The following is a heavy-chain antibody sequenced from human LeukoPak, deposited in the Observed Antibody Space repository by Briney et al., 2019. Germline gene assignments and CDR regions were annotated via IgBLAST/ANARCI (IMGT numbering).Heavy chain of an antibody. D-gene: IGHD6-13*01. CDR1: GFTFSSYE. V-gene: IGHV3-48*03. J-gene: IGHJ4*02. Sequence: GGSLRLSCAASGFTFSSYEMNWVRQAPGKGLEWVSYISSSGSTIYYADSVKGRFTISRDSAKNSLYLQMNSLRAEDTAVYYCARLPGVATIDYWGQGTLVTVSS. CDR2: ISSSGSTI. CDR3: ARLPGVATIDY.